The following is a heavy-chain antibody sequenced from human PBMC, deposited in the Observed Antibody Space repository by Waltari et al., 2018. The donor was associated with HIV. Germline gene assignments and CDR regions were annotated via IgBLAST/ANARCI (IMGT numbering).Heavy chain of an antibody. V-gene: IGHV3-73*01. Sequence: EVQLVESGGGLVQPGGSLKLSCAASGFTFRGSAMHWVRQASGKGLEWVGRIRSKANSYATAYAASVKGRFTISRDDSKNTAYLQMNSLKTEDTAVYYCTRLHEGQLAFDYWGQGTLVTVSS. CDR3: TRLHEGQLAFDY. J-gene: IGHJ4*02. CDR1: GFTFRGSA. D-gene: IGHD6-6*01. CDR2: IRSKANSYAT.